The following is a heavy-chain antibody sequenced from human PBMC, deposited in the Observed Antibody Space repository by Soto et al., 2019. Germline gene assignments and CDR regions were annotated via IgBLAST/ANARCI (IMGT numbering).Heavy chain of an antibody. V-gene: IGHV3-23*01. CDR1: GFTFSNSV. Sequence: PGGCLRLSCAASGFTFSNSVMAWVRQAPGKGLEWVSAISATGTISFYGDSVKGRFTVSRDNSKDTLYLHMGSLRADDTALYYCAKMAWLGDPPGGDFWGQGALVTVSS. J-gene: IGHJ4*02. CDR3: AKMAWLGDPPGGDF. CDR2: ISATGTIS. D-gene: IGHD3-10*01.